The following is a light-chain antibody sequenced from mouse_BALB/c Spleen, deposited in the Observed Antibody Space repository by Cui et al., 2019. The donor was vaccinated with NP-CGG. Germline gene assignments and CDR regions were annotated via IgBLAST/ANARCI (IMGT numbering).Light chain of an antibody. Sequence: PVVTQESALTTSSGETVTLTCRSSTGAVTTSNYANWVQEKPDHLFTGLIGGTNNRAPGVPARFSGSLIGDKAALTITGAQTEDEAIFFCALWYSNHWVFGGGTKLTVL. J-gene: IGLJ1*01. CDR1: TGAVTTSNY. CDR2: GTN. CDR3: ALWYSNHWV. V-gene: IGLV1*01.